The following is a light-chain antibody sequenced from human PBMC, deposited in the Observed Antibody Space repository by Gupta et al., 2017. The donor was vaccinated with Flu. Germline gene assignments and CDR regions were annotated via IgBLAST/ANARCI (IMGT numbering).Light chain of an antibody. CDR2: END. Sequence: QSVLTQPPSMSAAPGQNVTIPCSGSNSNIGSNFVSWYQQFPGKAPELLIYENDKRSSGIPDRFSGSKSGTSATLAIAGLRTWDEAHYYCGTRDSSLRASVFGGGTNLTVL. V-gene: IGLV1-51*02. J-gene: IGLJ3*02. CDR3: GTRDSSLRASV. CDR1: NSNIGSNF.